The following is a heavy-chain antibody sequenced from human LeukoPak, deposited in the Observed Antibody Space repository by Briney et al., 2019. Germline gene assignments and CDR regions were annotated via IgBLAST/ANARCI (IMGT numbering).Heavy chain of an antibody. CDR3: ARGSFGVVIRYYYYYYYMDV. J-gene: IGHJ6*03. D-gene: IGHD3-3*01. V-gene: IGHV3-7*01. CDR1: GFTFSSYR. CDR2: IKQDGSEK. Sequence: GGSLRLSCAASGFTFSSYRMSWVRQAPGKGLEWVANIKQDGSEKYYVDSVKGRFTISRDNAKNSLYLQMNSLRAEDTAVYYCARGSFGVVIRYYYYYYYMDVWGKGTTVTVSS.